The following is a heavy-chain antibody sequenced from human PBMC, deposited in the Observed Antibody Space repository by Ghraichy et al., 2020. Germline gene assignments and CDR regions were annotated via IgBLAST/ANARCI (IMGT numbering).Heavy chain of an antibody. CDR2: IYYSGST. CDR3: ARRRTGTTMYDY. D-gene: IGHD1-1*01. V-gene: IGHV4-59*08. CDR1: DGSVSSYY. J-gene: IGHJ4*02. Sequence: SCTVSDGSVSSYYWTWIRQPPGKGLEWIGYIYYSGSTNYNPSLKSRVTISVDTSKNQFSLKLSSVTAADTAVYYCARRRTGTTMYDYWGQGTLVTVSS.